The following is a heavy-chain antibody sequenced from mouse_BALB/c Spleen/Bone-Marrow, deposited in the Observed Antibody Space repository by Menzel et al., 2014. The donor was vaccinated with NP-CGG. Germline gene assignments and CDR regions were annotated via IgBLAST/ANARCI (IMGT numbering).Heavy chain of an antibody. D-gene: IGHD1-1*01. J-gene: IGHJ2*01. CDR3: ARSGYGSNYDY. CDR2: IYPGDGDT. V-gene: IGHV1-80*01. CDR1: GYAFSAYW. Sequence: VQLQESGAELVRPGSSVKISCKASGYAFSAYWMIWEKQRPGQGLEWIGQIYPGDGDTNYNGKFKGKATLTADKSSSTAYMQLSSLTSEDSAVYFCARSGYGSNYDYWGQGTTLTVSS.